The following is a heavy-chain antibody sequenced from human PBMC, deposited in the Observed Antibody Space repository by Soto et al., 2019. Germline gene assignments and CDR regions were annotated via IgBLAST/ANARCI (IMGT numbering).Heavy chain of an antibody. V-gene: IGHV3-30*18. Sequence: PGGSLRLSCAASGFTFSRYGMHWVRQAPGKGLEWVAVISYDGSNKYYADSVKGRVTIPRDNSKNILYLQMNSLRAEDTAVYYCAKDYYDSSGYYPQVGLFDYWGQGTLVTVSS. D-gene: IGHD3-22*01. CDR1: GFTFSRYG. J-gene: IGHJ4*02. CDR3: AKDYYDSSGYYPQVGLFDY. CDR2: ISYDGSNK.